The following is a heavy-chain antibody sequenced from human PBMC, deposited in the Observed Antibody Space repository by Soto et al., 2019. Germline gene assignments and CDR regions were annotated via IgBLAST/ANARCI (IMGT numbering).Heavy chain of an antibody. V-gene: IGHV1-58*01. D-gene: IGHD3-3*01. CDR3: AAVPFLEWKRSLDY. Sequence: SVKVSFKASGFTFTSSAVQWVRQARGQRLEWIGWIVVGSGNTNYAQKFQERVTITRDMSTSTAYMELSSLRSEDTAVYYCAAVPFLEWKRSLDYWGQGTLVTVSS. CDR2: IVVGSGNT. CDR1: GFTFTSSA. J-gene: IGHJ4*02.